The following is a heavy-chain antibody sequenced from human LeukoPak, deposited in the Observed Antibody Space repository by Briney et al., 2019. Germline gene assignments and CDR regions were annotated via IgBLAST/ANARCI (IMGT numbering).Heavy chain of an antibody. CDR2: IYYSGST. CDR3: AREDAQEGTNAFDI. CDR1: GVSISSYY. V-gene: IGHV4-59*01. D-gene: IGHD2-2*01. Sequence: PSETLSLACTVSGVSISSYYWSWIRQPPGKGLEWIGYIYYSGSTNYNPSLKSRVTISVDTSKNQFSLKLTSVTAADMAVYYCAREDAQEGTNAFDIWGQGTMVTVSS. J-gene: IGHJ3*02.